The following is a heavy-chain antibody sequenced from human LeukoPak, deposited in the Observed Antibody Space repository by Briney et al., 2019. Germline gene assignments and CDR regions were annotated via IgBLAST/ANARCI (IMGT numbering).Heavy chain of an antibody. CDR2: IHNSGTI. D-gene: IGHD3-10*01. J-gene: IGHJ4*02. Sequence: SSETLSLTCAVSGGPFSGYFWSWIRQSSGKGLEWIGEIHNSGTINYNPSLNSRVTISEDTSKNQFYLNLSSVTAADTAVYYCARRYYYNLGSFPFDFWGQGTLVTVSS. V-gene: IGHV4-34*01. CDR1: GGPFSGYF. CDR3: ARRYYYNLGSFPFDF.